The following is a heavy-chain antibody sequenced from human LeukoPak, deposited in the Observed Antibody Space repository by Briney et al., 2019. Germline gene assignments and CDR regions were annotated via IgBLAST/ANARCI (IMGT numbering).Heavy chain of an antibody. CDR2: IYYSGST. CDR1: GGSISSYY. Sequence: PSETLSLTCTVSGGSISSYYWSWIRQPPAKGLDCVGYIYYSGSTNYNPSLKSRVTISVDTSKNQFSLKLSSVTAPDTAVYYCARGVLWFGGGFDYWGQGTLVTASS. V-gene: IGHV4-59*01. J-gene: IGHJ4*02. D-gene: IGHD3-10*01. CDR3: ARGVLWFGGGFDY.